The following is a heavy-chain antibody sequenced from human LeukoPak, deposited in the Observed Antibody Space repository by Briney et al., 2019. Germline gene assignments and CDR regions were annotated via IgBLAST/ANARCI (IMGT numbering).Heavy chain of an antibody. CDR1: GFTFSSYS. CDR3: ARDLAWGKSNLNKSHTAWLDP. D-gene: IGHD3-16*01. CDR2: ISSSSSYI. Sequence: KAGGSLRLSCAASGFTFSSYSMNWVRQAPGKGLEWVSSISSSSSYIYYADSVKGRFTISRDNAKNSLYLQMNSLRAEDTAVYYCARDLAWGKSNLNKSHTAWLDPWGQGTLVTVSS. V-gene: IGHV3-21*01. J-gene: IGHJ5*02.